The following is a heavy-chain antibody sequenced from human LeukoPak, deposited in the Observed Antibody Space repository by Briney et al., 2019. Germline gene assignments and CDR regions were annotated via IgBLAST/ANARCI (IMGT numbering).Heavy chain of an antibody. V-gene: IGHV1-69*05. CDR3: AMSGSYSNTIFDY. D-gene: IGHD1-26*01. Sequence: SVKVSCKASGGTFSSYAISWVRQAPGQGLEWMGGIIPIFGTANYAQKFQGRDTITTDESTSTAYMELSSLRSEDTAVYYCAMSGSYSNTIFDYWGQGTLVTVSS. CDR2: IIPIFGTA. J-gene: IGHJ4*02. CDR1: GGTFSSYA.